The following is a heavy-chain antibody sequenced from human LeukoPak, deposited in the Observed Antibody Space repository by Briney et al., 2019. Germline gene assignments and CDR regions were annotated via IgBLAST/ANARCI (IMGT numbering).Heavy chain of an antibody. CDR3: ARHPGRAAP. CDR1: GGSINSGSYY. D-gene: IGHD6-13*01. CDR2: INHSGST. J-gene: IGHJ5*02. Sequence: PSQTLSLTRTVSGGSINSGSYYWSWIRQPPGKGLEWIGEINHSGSTNYNPSLKSRVTISVDTSKNQFSLKLSSVTAADTAVYYCARHPGRAAPWGQGTLVTVSS. V-gene: IGHV4-39*01.